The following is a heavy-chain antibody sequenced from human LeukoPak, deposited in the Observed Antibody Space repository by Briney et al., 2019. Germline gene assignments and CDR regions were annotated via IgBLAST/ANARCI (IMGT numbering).Heavy chain of an antibody. CDR3: ARVEYYYGSGVLDD. Sequence: ASENVSCKSSVYTFTSYGISWLRHAPRQGLEWVGWISAYNGNRNHAHNLQARVTMITDTSTRTDYMELRSLSSDDTAVYYCARVEYYYGSGVLDDWGQGTLVTVSS. CDR2: ISAYNGNR. V-gene: IGHV1-18*01. J-gene: IGHJ4*02. CDR1: VYTFTSYG. D-gene: IGHD3-10*01.